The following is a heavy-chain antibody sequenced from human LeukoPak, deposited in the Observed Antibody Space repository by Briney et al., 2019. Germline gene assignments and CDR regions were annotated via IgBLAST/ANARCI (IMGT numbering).Heavy chain of an antibody. CDR2: LYTDDTT. CDR1: GFTVSSNY. Sequence: GGSLRLSCVASGFTVSSNYMSWVRQAPGKGLGWVSLLYTDDTTYYADSVEGRFTISRDDSKNTIYLQMNSLRAEETAVYYCARGGVNYWNPRYWRQGTVVSVPS. V-gene: IGHV3-53*01. D-gene: IGHD1-1*01. CDR3: ARGGVNYWNPRY. J-gene: IGHJ4*02.